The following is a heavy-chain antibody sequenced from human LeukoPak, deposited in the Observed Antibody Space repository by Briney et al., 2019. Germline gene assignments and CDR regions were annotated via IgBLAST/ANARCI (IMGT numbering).Heavy chain of an antibody. CDR1: GFTFSSYA. CDR2: ISGSGGST. D-gene: IGHD1-26*01. V-gene: IGHV3-23*01. CDR3: AREGIVGATTSDAFDI. J-gene: IGHJ3*02. Sequence: GGSLRLSCAASGFTFSSYAMSWVRQAPGKGLEWVSAISGSGGSTYYADSVKGRFTISRDNSKNTLFLQMNSLRAEDTAVYYCAREGIVGATTSDAFDIWGQGTMVTVSS.